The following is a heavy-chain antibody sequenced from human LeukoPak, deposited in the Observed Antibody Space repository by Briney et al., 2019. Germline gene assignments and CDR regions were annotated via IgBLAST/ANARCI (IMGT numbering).Heavy chain of an antibody. J-gene: IGHJ4*02. D-gene: IGHD3-16*01. Sequence: SQTLSLTCAVSGGSISSGGYSWSWIRQPPGKGLEWIGYIYHSGSTYYNPSLKSRVTISVDRSKNQFSLKLSSVTAADTAVYYCARGNDYVWGSYVPFDYWGQGTLVTVSS. CDR3: ARGNDYVWGSYVPFDY. CDR1: GGSISSGGYS. CDR2: IYHSGST. V-gene: IGHV4-30-2*01.